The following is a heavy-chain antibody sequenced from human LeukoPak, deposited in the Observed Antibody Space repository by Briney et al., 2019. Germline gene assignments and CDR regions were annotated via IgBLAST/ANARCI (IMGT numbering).Heavy chain of an antibody. D-gene: IGHD7-27*01. CDR1: GFIFSNFA. V-gene: IGHV3-30-3*01. CDR2: ISHEGGGT. J-gene: IGHJ3*01. Sequence: GGSLRLSCAASGFIFSNFAMHWVRQAPGKGLEWLAVISHEGGGTHYADSVKGRFTVSRDNSLYTLFLQMNTLKFEDTSVYYCARNWDPLPTAPGSAAFDLWGQGTLVTVSS. CDR3: ARNWDPLPTAPGSAAFDL.